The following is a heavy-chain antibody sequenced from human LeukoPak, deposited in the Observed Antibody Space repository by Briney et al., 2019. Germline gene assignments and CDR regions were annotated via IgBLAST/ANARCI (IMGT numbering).Heavy chain of an antibody. V-gene: IGHV1-69*06. CDR1: GGTFSSYA. Sequence: GASVKVSCKASGGTFSSYAISWERQAPGQGLEWMGGIIPIFGTANYAQKFQGRVTITADKSTSTAYMELSSLRSEDTAVYYCARADPYYDSSGYPWGDFDYWGQGTLVTVSS. D-gene: IGHD3-22*01. J-gene: IGHJ4*02. CDR2: IIPIFGTA. CDR3: ARADPYYDSSGYPWGDFDY.